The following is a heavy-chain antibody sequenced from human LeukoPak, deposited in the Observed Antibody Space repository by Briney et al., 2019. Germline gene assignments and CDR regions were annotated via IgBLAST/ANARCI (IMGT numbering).Heavy chain of an antibody. CDR2: IYYSGST. Sequence: PSETLSLTRTVSGGSISSYYWSWIRQPPGKGLEWIGYIYYSGSTNYNPSLKSRVTISVDTSKNQFSLKLSSVTAADTAVYYCASNYGDYSEYFQHWGQGTLVTVSS. D-gene: IGHD4-17*01. V-gene: IGHV4-59*08. CDR1: GGSISSYY. CDR3: ASNYGDYSEYFQH. J-gene: IGHJ1*01.